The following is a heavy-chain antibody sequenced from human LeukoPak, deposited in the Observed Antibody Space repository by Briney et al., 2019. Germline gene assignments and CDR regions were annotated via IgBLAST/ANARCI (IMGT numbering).Heavy chain of an antibody. CDR1: GGSLSYYY. J-gene: IGHJ4*02. CDR2: INRSGST. V-gene: IGHV4-34*01. CDR3: ARGGFYCGDDCYVDY. D-gene: IGHD2-21*02. Sequence: PSETLSLTCAVYGGSLSYYYWSWIRQPPEKGLEWIGEINRSGSTNYNPSLNSRVSISVDTSKNQFSLKLSSVTAADTAVYYCARGGFYCGDDCYVDYWGQGTLVTVSS.